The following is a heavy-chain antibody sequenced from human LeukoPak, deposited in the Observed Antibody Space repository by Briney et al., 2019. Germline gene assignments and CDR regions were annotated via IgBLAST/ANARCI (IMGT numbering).Heavy chain of an antibody. V-gene: IGHV3-23*01. CDR2: ISGRGTST. J-gene: IGHJ4*02. Sequence: GGTLRLSCAASGFTFSSYGLSWVRQAQGKGLQWVSTISGRGTSTDYADSVKGRFTISRDNSKNTLYLQMNSLRAEDTAVYYCALNYYDSGKDYWGQGTLVTVSS. D-gene: IGHD3-10*01. CDR3: ALNYYDSGKDY. CDR1: GFTFSSYG.